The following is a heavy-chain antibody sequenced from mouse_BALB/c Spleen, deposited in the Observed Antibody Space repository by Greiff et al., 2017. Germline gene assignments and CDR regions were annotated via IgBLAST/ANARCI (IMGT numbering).Heavy chain of an antibody. D-gene: IGHD1-1*01. CDR2: ISSGSSTI. V-gene: IGHV5-17*02. CDR3: ARSPHYYGSSYYFDY. J-gene: IGHJ2*01. CDR1: GFTFSSFG. Sequence: EVNVVESGGGLVQPGGSRKLSCAASGFTFSSFGMHWVRQAPEKGLEWVAYISSGSSTIYYADTVKGRFTISRDNPKNTLFLQMTSLRSEDTAMYYCARSPHYYGSSYYFDYWGQGTTLTVSS.